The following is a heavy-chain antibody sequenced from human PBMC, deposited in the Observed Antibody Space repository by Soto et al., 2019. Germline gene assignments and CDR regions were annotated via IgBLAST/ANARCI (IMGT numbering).Heavy chain of an antibody. CDR3: ARDTIDYGSDKWFDP. V-gene: IGHV1-8*01. Sequence: ASVKVSCKASGYTFTSYDINWVRQATGQGLEWMGWMNPNSGNTGYAQKFQGRVTMTRDTSTSTVYMELSSLRSEDTAVYYCARDTIDYGSDKWFDPWGQGTLVTVSS. J-gene: IGHJ5*02. D-gene: IGHD3-10*01. CDR1: GYTFTSYD. CDR2: MNPNSGNT.